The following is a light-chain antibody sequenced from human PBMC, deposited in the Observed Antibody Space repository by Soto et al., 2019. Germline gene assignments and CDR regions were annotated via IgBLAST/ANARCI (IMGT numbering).Light chain of an antibody. CDR3: QQYGSSPWT. V-gene: IGKV3-20*01. CDR1: QSVSSSY. J-gene: IGKJ1*01. Sequence: EIVLTQSPGTLSLSPGERATLSCRASQSVSSSYLAWYQQKPGQAPRLLIYGASSRATGIPDRFSGSGSGTDFTHSITILEPEDFAVYYCQQYGSSPWTFAQSTTVHIK. CDR2: GAS.